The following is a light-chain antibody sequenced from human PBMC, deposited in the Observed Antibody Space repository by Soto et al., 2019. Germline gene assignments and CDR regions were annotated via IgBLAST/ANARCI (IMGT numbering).Light chain of an antibody. J-gene: IGLJ2*01. CDR2: DVS. V-gene: IGLV2-14*01. CDR1: SSDVGGYNY. Sequence: QSALTQPASVSGSPGQSITISCTGTSSDVGGYNYVSWYQQHPGKAPILMIYDVSNRPSGVSNRFSGSKSGNTASLTISGLQAEDEADYYCSSYTSSRTYVVFGGGTKLTVL. CDR3: SSYTSSRTYVV.